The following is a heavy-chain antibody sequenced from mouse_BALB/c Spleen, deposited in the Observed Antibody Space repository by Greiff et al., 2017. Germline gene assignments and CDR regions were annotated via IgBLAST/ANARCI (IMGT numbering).Heavy chain of an antibody. CDR2: ISSGSSPI. J-gene: IGHJ2*01. D-gene: IGHD4-1*01. CDR3: ATGYYFDY. CDR1: GLPFSSFG. Sequence: EVKLVESGGGLVQPGGSRNLSCAASGLPFSSFGMHWVRQAPEKGLEWVAYISSGSSPIYYADTVKGRFTISRDNPKNTLFLQMTSLRSEDTAMYYCATGYYFDYWGQGTTLTVAS. V-gene: IGHV5-17*02.